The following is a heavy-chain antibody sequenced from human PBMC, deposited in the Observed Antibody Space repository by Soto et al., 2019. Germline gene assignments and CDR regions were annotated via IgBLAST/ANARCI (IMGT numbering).Heavy chain of an antibody. CDR3: SRALQPIAAWGFDH. Sequence: PGGSLRLSCAASGFTFSSYAMSWVRQTPGKGLEWVSSISDNGSSTFYADSVKGRFTISRDNSKNTLYLQMNSLRAEDTAVYYCSRALQPIAAWGFDHWGQGTLVTVSS. CDR1: GFTFSSYA. D-gene: IGHD6-13*01. V-gene: IGHV3-23*01. J-gene: IGHJ4*02. CDR2: ISDNGSST.